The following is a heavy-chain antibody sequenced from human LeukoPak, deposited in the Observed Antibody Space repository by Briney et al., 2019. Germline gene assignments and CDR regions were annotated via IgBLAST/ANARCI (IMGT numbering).Heavy chain of an antibody. CDR3: ARGGLLNWFDP. CDR2: VYATGST. V-gene: IGHV4-61*02. Sequence: SETLSLTCTVSGDSFSSVSYYWSWIRQPAGKGLEWIGRVYATGSTNYNPSLTSRVTISVDTSKNQFSLKLSSVTAADTAVYYCARGGLLNWFDPWGQGTLVTVSS. CDR1: GDSFSSVSYY. J-gene: IGHJ5*02. D-gene: IGHD1-26*01.